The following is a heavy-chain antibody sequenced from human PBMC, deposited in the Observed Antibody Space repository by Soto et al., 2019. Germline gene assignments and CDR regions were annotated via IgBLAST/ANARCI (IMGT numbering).Heavy chain of an antibody. V-gene: IGHV4-59*01. Sequence: SDTLSLTCTVSGDSISSYYWSWIRQPPGKGLEWIGYIYYSGSTNYNPSLKSRVTISVDTSKNQFSLKLSSVTAADTAVYYCARDVDFGEEDVWDQGTTVTVSS. J-gene: IGHJ6*02. D-gene: IGHD4-17*01. CDR2: IYYSGST. CDR1: GDSISSYY. CDR3: ARDVDFGEEDV.